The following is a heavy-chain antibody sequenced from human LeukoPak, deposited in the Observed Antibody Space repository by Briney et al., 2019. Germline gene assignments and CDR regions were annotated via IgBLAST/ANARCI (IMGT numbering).Heavy chain of an antibody. V-gene: IGHV3-30*02. D-gene: IGHD2-2*01. Sequence: GGSLRLSCAASVFTFNNYGIHLVRQAPATGLEWVAFIRYDGSNKYYADSVKGRVTISRDNAKNSLYLQMNSLRAEDTAVYYCARDRGSNNYFDRWGQGTLVTVSS. CDR1: VFTFNNYG. J-gene: IGHJ4*02. CDR3: ARDRGSNNYFDR. CDR2: IRYDGSNK.